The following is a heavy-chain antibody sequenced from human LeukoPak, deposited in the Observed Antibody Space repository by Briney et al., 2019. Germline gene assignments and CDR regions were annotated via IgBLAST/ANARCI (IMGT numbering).Heavy chain of an antibody. J-gene: IGHJ3*02. Sequence: NPGGSLRLSCAASGFTFTSYAMSWIRQPPGKGLEWIGSIYYSGSTYYNPSLKSRVTISVDTSKNQFSLKLSSVTAADTAVYYCAMMGGQNYYDSSGYDDAFDIWGQGTMVTVSS. CDR2: IYYSGST. V-gene: IGHV4-39*01. D-gene: IGHD3-22*01. CDR1: GFTFTSYA. CDR3: AMMGGQNYYDSSGYDDAFDI.